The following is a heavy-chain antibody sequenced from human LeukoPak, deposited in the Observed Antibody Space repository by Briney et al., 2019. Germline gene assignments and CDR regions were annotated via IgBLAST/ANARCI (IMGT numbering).Heavy chain of an antibody. D-gene: IGHD2-15*01. CDR1: GFSLSTRGVG. Sequence: SGPTLAHPTPPLTLTCTFSGFSLSTRGVGVGWIRQPPVKALEWLALIWWGDDKRYITSLKSRRNITQDSAKNQMGLTMTNMDPVDTATYYCAHRRCSGGTCYLSFDYWGQGTLVTVSS. J-gene: IGHJ4*02. CDR2: IWWGDDK. V-gene: IGHV2-5*02. CDR3: AHRRCSGGTCYLSFDY.